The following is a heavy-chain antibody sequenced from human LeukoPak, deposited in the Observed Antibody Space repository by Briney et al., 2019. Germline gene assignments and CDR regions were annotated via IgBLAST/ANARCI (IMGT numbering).Heavy chain of an antibody. J-gene: IGHJ4*02. D-gene: IGHD1-26*01. V-gene: IGHV5-51*01. CDR3: AKGRSGSPHQDFDY. CDR1: GYSFPYYY. CDR2: IFPGDSES. Sequence: GESLKISCKGSGYSFPYYYISWVRQMPGKGLEWMGIIFPGDSESRYSPSFQGQVTISVDKSISTAYLQWSSLKSSDTAMYYCAKGRSGSPHQDFDYWGQGTLITVSS.